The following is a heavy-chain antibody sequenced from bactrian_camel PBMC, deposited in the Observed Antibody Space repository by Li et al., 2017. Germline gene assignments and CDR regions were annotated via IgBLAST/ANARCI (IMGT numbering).Heavy chain of an antibody. V-gene: IGHV3S53*01. CDR3: AKEDPGAGRAV. J-gene: IGHJ4*01. CDR1: GYDYSNYC. Sequence: HVQLVESGGGSVQSGGSLRLSCVVSGYDYSNYCMGWFRQAPGVERERVATIGRGVSTTYADSVKGRFTISQDNAKNTLYLQMNSLKPEDTAMYYCAKEDPGAGRAVWGQGTQVTVS. CDR2: IGRGVST.